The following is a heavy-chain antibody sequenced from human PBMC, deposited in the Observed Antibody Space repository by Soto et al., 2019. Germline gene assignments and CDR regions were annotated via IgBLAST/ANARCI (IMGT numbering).Heavy chain of an antibody. CDR2: MNPNNGNT. Sequence: VASVKVSCKASGDTFSTYTINWVRQATGQGLEWMGWMNPNNGNTGYAQKFQGRVTMTTDTSTSTAYMELRGLRSDDTAVYYCARDRSTGDYWGQGTLVTVSS. CDR3: ARDRSTGDY. CDR1: GDTFSTYT. J-gene: IGHJ4*02. V-gene: IGHV1-8*01.